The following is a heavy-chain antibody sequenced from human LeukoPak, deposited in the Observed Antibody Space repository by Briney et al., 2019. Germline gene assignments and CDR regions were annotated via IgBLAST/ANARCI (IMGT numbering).Heavy chain of an antibody. J-gene: IGHJ4*02. CDR3: ARGAPRDSGSYYRRGRGVFDY. V-gene: IGHV4-39*07. D-gene: IGHD3-10*01. CDR2: IYYSGST. CDR1: GGSISSSSYY. Sequence: SETLSLTCTVSGGSISSSSYYWGWIRQPPGKGLEWIGSIYYSGSTYYNPSPKSRVTISVDTSKNQFSLKLSSVTAADTAVYYCARGAPRDSGSYYRRGRGVFDYWGQGTLVTVSS.